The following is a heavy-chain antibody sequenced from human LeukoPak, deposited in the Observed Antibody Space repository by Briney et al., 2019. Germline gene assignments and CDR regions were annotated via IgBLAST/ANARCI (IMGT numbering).Heavy chain of an antibody. V-gene: IGHV3-33*01. J-gene: IGHJ4*02. CDR3: VRELPPVVQYYFDY. Sequence: PGGSLRLSCAASRFTFSDYGMHWVRQAPGKGLEWVAVIWYDGSNKYYADSVKGRFTISRDNSRNTLYLQMNSLRAEDTAAYYCVRELPPVVQYYFDYWGPGTLVTVSS. D-gene: IGHD3-22*01. CDR1: RFTFSDYG. CDR2: IWYDGSNK.